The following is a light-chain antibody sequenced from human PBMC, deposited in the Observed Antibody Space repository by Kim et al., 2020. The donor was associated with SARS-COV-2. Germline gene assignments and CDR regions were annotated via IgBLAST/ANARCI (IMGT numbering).Light chain of an antibody. Sequence: QSALTQPPSASGSPGQSVTISCTGTSSDVGGYNYVSWYQHHPGKAPKLMIYEVSKRPSGVPDRFSGSKSGNTASLTVSGLQADDEADYYCSSYAGTNNYVFGGGTKVTVL. V-gene: IGLV2-8*01. J-gene: IGLJ1*01. CDR2: EVS. CDR1: SSDVGGYNY. CDR3: SSYAGTNNYV.